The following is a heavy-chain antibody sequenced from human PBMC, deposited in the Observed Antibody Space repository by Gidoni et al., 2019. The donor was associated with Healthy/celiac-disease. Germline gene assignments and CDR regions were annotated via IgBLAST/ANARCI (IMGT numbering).Heavy chain of an antibody. V-gene: IGHV3-11*06. D-gene: IGHD1-26*01. Sequence: QVQLVESGGGLVKPGGSLRLSCAASGFTFSDYYMSWIRQAPGKGLEWVSYISSSSSYTNYADSVKGRFNISRDNAKNSLYLQMNSLRAEDTAVYYCARDSGWWELRTYYYYGMDVWGQGTTVTVSS. J-gene: IGHJ6*02. CDR1: GFTFSDYY. CDR3: ARDSGWWELRTYYYYGMDV. CDR2: ISSSSSYT.